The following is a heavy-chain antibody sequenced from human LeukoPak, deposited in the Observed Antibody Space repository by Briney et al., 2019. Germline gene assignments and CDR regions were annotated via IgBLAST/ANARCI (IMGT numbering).Heavy chain of an antibody. CDR1: GYTFTSYY. CDR2: ISACNT. V-gene: IGHV1-18*04. D-gene: IGHD3-22*01. J-gene: IGHJ4*02. CDR3: ARDDYYDGSGYYKF. Sequence: ASVKVSCKASGYTFTSYYMHWVRQAPGQGLEWMGWISACNTNYAQKLQGRVTMTTDTSTSTAYMELRSLRSDDTAVYYCARDDYYDGSGYYKFWGQGTLVTVSS.